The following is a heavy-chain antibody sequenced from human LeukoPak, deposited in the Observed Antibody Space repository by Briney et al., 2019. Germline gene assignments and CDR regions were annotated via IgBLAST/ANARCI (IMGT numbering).Heavy chain of an antibody. Sequence: PGGYLRLSCAASGFSFSSYWMSWVRQAPGKGLEWVANIQHDGSEQYYVDSVKGRFTISRDNTKKSLFLQINSLRAEDTAVYYCATPARGGSALPWGQGTLVTVSS. CDR1: GFSFSSYW. J-gene: IGHJ5*02. CDR3: ATPARGGSALP. CDR2: IQHDGSEQ. V-gene: IGHV3-7*01. D-gene: IGHD6-19*01.